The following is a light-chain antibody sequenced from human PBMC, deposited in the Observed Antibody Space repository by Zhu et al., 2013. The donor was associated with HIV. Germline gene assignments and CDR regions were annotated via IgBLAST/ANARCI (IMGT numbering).Light chain of an antibody. CDR2: GSS. V-gene: IGKV3-20*01. CDR1: PSASTSY. Sequence: EIVLTQSPGTVSLSPGESATLSCRASPSASTSYFAWYQVKPGQPPRLLITGSSNRATGIPDRFSGRGSGTDFTLTISRLEPEDFAVYYCQQYGSSPLTFGGGTTVESK. CDR3: QQYGSSPLT. J-gene: IGKJ4*01.